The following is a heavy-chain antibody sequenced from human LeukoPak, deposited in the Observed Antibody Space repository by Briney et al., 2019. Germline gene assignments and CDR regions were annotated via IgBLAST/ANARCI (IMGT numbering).Heavy chain of an antibody. V-gene: IGHV3-30*02. J-gene: IGHJ4*02. Sequence: GGSLRLSCAASGLTFSSYGMHWVRQAPGKGLEWVAFIRYDGSNKNYADSVKGRFTISRDNSKNTLYLQMNSLRAEDTAVYYCAREDKAPFDYWGQGTLVTVSS. CDR1: GLTFSSYG. CDR2: IRYDGSNK. D-gene: IGHD5-18*01. CDR3: AREDKAPFDY.